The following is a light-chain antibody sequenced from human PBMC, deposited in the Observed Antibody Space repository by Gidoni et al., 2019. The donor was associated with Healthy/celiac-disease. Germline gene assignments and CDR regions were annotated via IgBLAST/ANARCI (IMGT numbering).Light chain of an antibody. CDR1: QSISSY. Sequence: IRLTQSPSSLSPSVGARATITCRASQSISSYLHWYQQKPGKAPKLLIYAASSLQSGVPSRFSGSGSGTDFTLTISSLQPEDFATYYCQQSYSTLYTFGQGTKLEIK. CDR2: AAS. J-gene: IGKJ2*01. V-gene: IGKV1-39*01. CDR3: QQSYSTLYT.